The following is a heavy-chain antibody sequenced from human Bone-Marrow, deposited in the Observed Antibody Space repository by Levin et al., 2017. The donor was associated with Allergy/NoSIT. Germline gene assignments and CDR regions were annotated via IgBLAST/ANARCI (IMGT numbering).Heavy chain of an antibody. CDR3: ARDSYMGV. CDR2: IYNDGTT. V-gene: IGHV3-66*01. J-gene: IGHJ6*03. CDR1: GFTVSSRY. Sequence: PGGSLRLSCVASGFTVSSRYMNWVRQAPGKGLEWVSIIYNDGTTYYADSVKGRFTVSRDNSKNTLYLQMDSLRAEDTAVYYCARDSYMGVWGTGTTVTVSS.